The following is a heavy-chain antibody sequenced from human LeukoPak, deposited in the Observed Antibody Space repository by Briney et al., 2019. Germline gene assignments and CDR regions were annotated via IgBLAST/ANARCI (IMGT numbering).Heavy chain of an antibody. CDR1: GGTFSIYA. CDR2: ISAYNGNT. J-gene: IGHJ4*02. D-gene: IGHD3-22*01. CDR3: ARGLDYYDSSGYPRPDFDY. Sequence: GSSVKVSCKASGGTFSIYAISWVRQAPGQGLEWMGWISAYNGNTNYAQKLQGRVTITTDTSTSTAYMELRSLRSDDTAVYYCARGLDYYDSSGYPRPDFDYWGQGTLVTVSS. V-gene: IGHV1-18*01.